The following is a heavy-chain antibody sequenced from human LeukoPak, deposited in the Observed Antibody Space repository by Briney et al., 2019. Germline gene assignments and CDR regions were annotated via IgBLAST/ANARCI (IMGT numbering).Heavy chain of an antibody. Sequence: ASVKVSCKASGGTFSSYAINWVRQATGQGLEWMGWMNPNSGNTGYAQKFQGRVTMTRNTSISTAYMELSSLRSEDTAIYYCARRKKGAAFDYWGQGTLVTASS. CDR1: GGTFSSYA. CDR3: ARRKKGAAFDY. CDR2: MNPNSGNT. V-gene: IGHV1-8*02. D-gene: IGHD6-13*01. J-gene: IGHJ4*02.